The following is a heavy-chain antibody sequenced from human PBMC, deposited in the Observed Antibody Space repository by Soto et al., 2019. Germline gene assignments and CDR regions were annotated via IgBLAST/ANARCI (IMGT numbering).Heavy chain of an antibody. V-gene: IGHV3-23*01. CDR1: GFTFSSYA. CDR2: ISGSGGST. Sequence: GGSLRLSCAASGFTFSSYAMSWVRQAPGKGLEWVSAISGSGGSTYYADSVKGRFTISRDNSKNTLYLQMNSLRAEDTAVDYCAKDQPEWYSSSLYYFDYWGQGTLVTVSS. D-gene: IGHD6-6*01. J-gene: IGHJ4*02. CDR3: AKDQPEWYSSSLYYFDY.